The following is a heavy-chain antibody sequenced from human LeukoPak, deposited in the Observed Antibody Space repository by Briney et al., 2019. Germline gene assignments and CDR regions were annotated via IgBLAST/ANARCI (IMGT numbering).Heavy chain of an antibody. CDR3: ARTFQAPSYGDSDSRTKYPYSMDV. CDR2: IYHGGRT. V-gene: IGHV4-30-2*01. CDR1: GASINAAGYS. Sequence: SGTLSLTCAVSGASINAAGYSWNWIRQAPGKDLEWIGNIYHGGRTSYKSSLKSRVTISVDTSKNHFSLKLTSVTAADTAVYYCARTFQAPSYGDSDSRTKYPYSMDVWGQGTMVAVSS. D-gene: IGHD4-17*01. J-gene: IGHJ6*02.